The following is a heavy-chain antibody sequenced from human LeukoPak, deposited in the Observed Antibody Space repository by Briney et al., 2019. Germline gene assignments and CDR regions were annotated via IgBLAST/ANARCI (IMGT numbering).Heavy chain of an antibody. CDR1: GYTFTSYG. CDR2: ISPYNGNT. D-gene: IGHD3-3*01. V-gene: IGHV1-18*01. J-gene: IGHJ4*02. Sequence: ASVKVSCKASGYTFTSYGISWVRQAPGQGLEWMGWISPYNGNTNYAQKLQGRVTMTTDTSTSTAYMELRSLRSDDTAVYYCARNKINYDFWSGFVYYFDYWGQGTLVTVSS. CDR3: ARNKINYDFWSGFVYYFDY.